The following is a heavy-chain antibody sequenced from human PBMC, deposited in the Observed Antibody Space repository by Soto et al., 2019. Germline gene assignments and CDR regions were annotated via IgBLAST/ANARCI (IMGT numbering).Heavy chain of an antibody. V-gene: IGHV3-23*01. CDR2: ISGSGGST. Sequence: GGSLRLSCAASGFTFSSYAMSWVRQAPGKGLEWVSAISGSGGSTYYADSVKGRFTISRDNSKNTLHLQMNSLRAEDTAVYYCAAVDTAMVTIDYWGQGTLVTVSS. J-gene: IGHJ4*02. CDR1: GFTFSSYA. CDR3: AAVDTAMVTIDY. D-gene: IGHD5-18*01.